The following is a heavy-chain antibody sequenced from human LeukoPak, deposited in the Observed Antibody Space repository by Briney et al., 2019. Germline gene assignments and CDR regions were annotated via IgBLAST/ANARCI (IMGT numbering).Heavy chain of an antibody. J-gene: IGHJ4*02. CDR3: ALLAVASDFDY. CDR2: IRSSGAAI. V-gene: IGHV3-48*03. CDR1: GFPFSIYE. Sequence: GGSLRLSCAVSGFPFSIYEMKWVRHAPGKGLEWASNIRSSGAAIYYADSVRGRFTLSTDNAKNSLYLQMNSLRAEETAVYYCALLAVASDFDYWGQGALVTVSS. D-gene: IGHD6-19*01.